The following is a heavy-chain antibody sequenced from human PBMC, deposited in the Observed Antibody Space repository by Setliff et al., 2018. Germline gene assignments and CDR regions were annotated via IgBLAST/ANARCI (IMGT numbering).Heavy chain of an antibody. CDR2: INPNSGGT. D-gene: IGHD3-22*01. CDR1: GYTFTGYY. J-gene: IGHJ6*02. CDR3: ARDGRDYYDSSGYYFRYYYYGMDV. V-gene: IGHV1-2*02. Sequence: ASVKVSCKASGYTFTGYYMHWVRQAPGQGLEWMGWINPNSGGTNYAQKFQGRVTMTRDTSISTAYMELSRLRSDDTAVYYCARDGRDYYDSSGYYFRYYYYGMDVWGQGTTVTVSS.